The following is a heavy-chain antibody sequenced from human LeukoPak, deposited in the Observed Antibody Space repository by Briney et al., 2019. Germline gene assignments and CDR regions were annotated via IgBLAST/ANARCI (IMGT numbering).Heavy chain of an antibody. V-gene: IGHV4-39*07. D-gene: IGHD6-13*01. J-gene: IGHJ1*01. CDR1: GGSISSSSYC. Sequence: SETLSLTCTVSGGSISSSSYCWGWIRQPPGKGLEWIGSIYYSGSTYYNPSLKSRVTISVDRSKNQFSLKLSSVTAADTAVYYCARGEYSSSWPQYFQHWGQGTLVTVSS. CDR2: IYYSGST. CDR3: ARGEYSSSWPQYFQH.